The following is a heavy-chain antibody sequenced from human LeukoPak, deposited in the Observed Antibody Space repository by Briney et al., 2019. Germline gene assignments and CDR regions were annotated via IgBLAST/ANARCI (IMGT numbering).Heavy chain of an antibody. CDR1: AFTFENFA. J-gene: IGHJ4*02. CDR2: ISADGATT. Sequence: GGSLRLSCAASAFTFENFAMHWVRQGPRKGLEWVSLISADGATTHYTDSVKGRFTVSRDNSKSSLFLQMNSLRTEDTAFYYCAKATGSGSFLVDYLGQGTLVTVSS. V-gene: IGHV3-43*02. D-gene: IGHD3-10*01. CDR3: AKATGSGSFLVDY.